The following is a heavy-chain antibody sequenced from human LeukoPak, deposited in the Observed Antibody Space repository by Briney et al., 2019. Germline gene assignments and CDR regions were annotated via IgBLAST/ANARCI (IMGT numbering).Heavy chain of an antibody. Sequence: GGSLRLSCAASGFTFSSYWMNWARQAPGKGLEWVASINHNGNVNYYVDSVKGRFTISRDNAKNSLYLEMSSLRVEDTAVYYCARDRGWRTSGYYLYHFDYWGQGTLVTFAS. J-gene: IGHJ4*02. CDR1: GFTFSSYW. D-gene: IGHD3-22*01. CDR3: ARDRGWRTSGYYLYHFDY. CDR2: INHNGNVN. V-gene: IGHV3-7*01.